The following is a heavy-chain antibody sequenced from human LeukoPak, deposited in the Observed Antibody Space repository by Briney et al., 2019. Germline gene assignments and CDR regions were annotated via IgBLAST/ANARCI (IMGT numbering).Heavy chain of an antibody. V-gene: IGHV3-53*01. D-gene: IGHD1-26*01. J-gene: IGHJ1*01. Sequence: GGSLRLSCAASGFTVSSIHMVWVRQAPGKGLEWVSVTYTGGNSYYADSVKGRFIIPRDISKNTLYLQMDSLRAEDTALYYCAKRVVVGATSPYSDFQDWGQGTLVTVSS. CDR3: AKRVVVGATSPYSDFQD. CDR1: GFTVSSIH. CDR2: TYTGGNS.